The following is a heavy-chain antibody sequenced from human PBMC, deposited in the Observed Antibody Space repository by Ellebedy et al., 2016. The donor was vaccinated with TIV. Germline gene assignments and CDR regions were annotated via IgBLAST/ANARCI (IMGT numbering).Heavy chain of an antibody. Sequence: SETLSLTXAVYGGSFSGYYWSWIRQPPGKGLEWIGYIYYSGSTNYNPSLKSRVTISVDTSKNQFSLKLSSVTAADTAVYYCASVIGQYFDYWGQGTLVTVSS. CDR2: IYYSGST. CDR3: ASVIGQYFDY. CDR1: GGSFSGYY. V-gene: IGHV4-59*08. J-gene: IGHJ4*02. D-gene: IGHD2/OR15-2a*01.